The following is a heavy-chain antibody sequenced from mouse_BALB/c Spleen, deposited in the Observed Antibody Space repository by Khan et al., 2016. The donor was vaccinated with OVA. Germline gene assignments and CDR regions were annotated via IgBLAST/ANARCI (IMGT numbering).Heavy chain of an antibody. J-gene: IGHJ3*01. D-gene: IGHD1-3*01. CDR3: ARGSGNSRFAY. CDR1: GYTFTDFA. V-gene: IGHV1S137*01. Sequence: QVQLQQPGAELVRPGVSVKISCKGSGYTFTDFAMHWVKQSHAKSLEWIGIISTYYGDASYNQKFKGKATMTVDKSSSTAYMELVRLTSEDSAIYYCARGSGNSRFAYWGQGTLVTVSA. CDR2: ISTYYGDA.